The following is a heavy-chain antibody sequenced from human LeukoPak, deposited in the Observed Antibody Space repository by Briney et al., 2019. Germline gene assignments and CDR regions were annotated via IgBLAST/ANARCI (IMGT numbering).Heavy chain of an antibody. Sequence: GGSLRLSCAASGFTFSSYAMHWVRQAPGKGLEWVAVISYDGSNKYYADSVKGRFTISRDNSKNTLYLQMNSLRAEDTAVYYCARDWVQYDLPRYSDCWGQGALVTVSS. CDR2: ISYDGSNK. J-gene: IGHJ4*02. CDR3: ARDWVQYDLPRYSDC. CDR1: GFTFSSYA. V-gene: IGHV3-30*01. D-gene: IGHD2-8*01.